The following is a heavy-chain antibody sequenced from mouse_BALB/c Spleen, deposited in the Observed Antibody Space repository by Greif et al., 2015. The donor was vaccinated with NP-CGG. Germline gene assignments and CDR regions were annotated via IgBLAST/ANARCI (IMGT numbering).Heavy chain of an antibody. D-gene: IGHD2-4*01. J-gene: IGHJ3*01. CDR2: IWSGGPQ. V-gene: IGHV2-4-1*01. CDR3: ARSGITTFAY. CDR1: GFSLTSHG. Sequence: QVQLQQSGPGLVQPSQSLSITCTVSGFSLTSHGVHWVRQSPGKGLEWPGAIWSGGPQDYNVAFISRLCISKENSKIQVFFKMNILQADDTAIDYCARSGITTFAYWRQGTLVTVSA.